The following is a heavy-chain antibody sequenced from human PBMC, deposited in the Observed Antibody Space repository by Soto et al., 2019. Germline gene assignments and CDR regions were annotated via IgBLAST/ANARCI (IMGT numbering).Heavy chain of an antibody. Sequence: PSETLSLTCTVSGGSISSYYWSWIRQPPGKGLEWIGYIYSSGSTNYNPSLKSRVTISVHTSNSQFSLELSSVTAADTAVYYCARGLITGSHYSGGWYYFDSWGQGTQVTVSS. CDR3: ARGLITGSHYSGGWYYFDS. D-gene: IGHD6-19*01. V-gene: IGHV4-59*12. CDR2: IYSSGST. CDR1: GGSISSYY. J-gene: IGHJ4*02.